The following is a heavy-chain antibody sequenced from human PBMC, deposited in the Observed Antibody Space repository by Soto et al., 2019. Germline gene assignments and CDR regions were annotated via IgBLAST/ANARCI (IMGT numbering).Heavy chain of an antibody. J-gene: IGHJ3*01. CDR1: GYSFTSYW. CDR3: ATYDGANYNDAFDV. D-gene: IGHD1-7*01. Sequence: GESLKISCKDSGYSFTSYWIGWVRQMPGKGLEWIGIIYPYDSDTRYSPSFQGRVTISADKSISTAYLHWSSLRASDTALYYCATYDGANYNDAFDVWGQGTMVTVSS. V-gene: IGHV5-51*01. CDR2: IYPYDSDT.